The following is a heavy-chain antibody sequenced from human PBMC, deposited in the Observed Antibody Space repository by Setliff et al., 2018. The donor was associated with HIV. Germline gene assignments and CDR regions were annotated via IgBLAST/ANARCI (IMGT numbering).Heavy chain of an antibody. D-gene: IGHD1-26*01. CDR1: GGSFSRYY. V-gene: IGHV4-34*01. CDR3: AGGSGTTSIDY. J-gene: IGHJ4*02. Sequence: PSETLSLTCAVYGGSFSRYYWSWIRQPPGKGLEWIGEINHSGSTNYNMSLWSRVTISLDASRSQFSLELISVTAADTAVYYCAGGSGTTSIDYWAQGTLVTVSS. CDR2: INHSGST.